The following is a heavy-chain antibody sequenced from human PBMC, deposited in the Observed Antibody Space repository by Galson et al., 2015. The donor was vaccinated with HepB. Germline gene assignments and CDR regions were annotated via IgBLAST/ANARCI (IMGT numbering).Heavy chain of an antibody. CDR3: ASLPSCYGRHFDY. CDR1: GFTFSSYG. Sequence: SLRLSCAASGFTFSSYGMHWVRQAPGKGLEWVAVISYDGSNKYYADSVKGRSTISRDNSKNTLYLQMNSLRAEDTAVYYRASLPSCYGRHFDYWGQGTLVTVSS. J-gene: IGHJ4*02. CDR2: ISYDGSNK. V-gene: IGHV3-30*03. D-gene: IGHD2-2*01.